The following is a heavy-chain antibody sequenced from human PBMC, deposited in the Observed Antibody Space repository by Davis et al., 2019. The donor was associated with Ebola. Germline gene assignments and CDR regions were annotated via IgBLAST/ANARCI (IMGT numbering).Heavy chain of an antibody. CDR2: IWYDGSNK. CDR3: ARDGLIAARLGPLRY. Sequence: GGSLRLSCAASGFTFSSYGMHWVRQAPGKGLEWVAVIWYDGSNKYYADSVKGRFTISRDNSKNTLYLQMNSLRAEDTAVYYCARDGLIAARLGPLRYWGQGTLVTVSS. CDR1: GFTFSSYG. V-gene: IGHV3-33*01. D-gene: IGHD6-6*01. J-gene: IGHJ4*02.